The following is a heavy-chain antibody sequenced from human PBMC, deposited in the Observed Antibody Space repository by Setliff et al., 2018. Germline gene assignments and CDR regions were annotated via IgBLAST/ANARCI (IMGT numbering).Heavy chain of an antibody. J-gene: IGHJ4*02. CDR2: IYYNGNT. V-gene: IGHV4-39*07. D-gene: IGHD3-16*01. CDR1: GDSISSSTYH. CDR3: ARVRVVQGYYEFDY. Sequence: SEPLSLTCTVSGDSISSSTYHWGWIRQSPGKGLEWIGNIYYNGNTNKNPSLKSRVTISVDASRDQLSLRLSSVTAADTAMYYCARVRVVQGYYEFDYWGQGTLVTVSS.